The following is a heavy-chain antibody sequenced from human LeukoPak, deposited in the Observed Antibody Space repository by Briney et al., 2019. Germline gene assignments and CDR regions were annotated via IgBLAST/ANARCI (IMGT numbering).Heavy chain of an antibody. CDR2: ISTRGNA. V-gene: IGHV4-4*07. CDR1: GGSISSYY. J-gene: IGHJ4*02. CDR3: ASDSFYDSGGYFYY. D-gene: IGHD3-22*01. Sequence: SETLSLTCTVSGGSISSYYWSWIRQPAGKGLEWIGRISTRGNADYNPSLKSRVTLSVDTSKNQFSLKLSSVTAADTAMYYCASDSFYDSGGYFYYWGQGTLVTVSS.